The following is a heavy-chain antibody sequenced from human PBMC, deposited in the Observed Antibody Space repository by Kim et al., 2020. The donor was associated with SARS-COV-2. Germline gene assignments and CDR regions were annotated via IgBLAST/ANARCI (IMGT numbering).Heavy chain of an antibody. D-gene: IGHD6-13*01. V-gene: IGHV3-9*01. Sequence: GGSLRLSCAASGFTFDDYAMHWVRQAPGKGLEWVSGISWNSGSIGYADSVKGRFTISRDNAKNSLYLQMNSLRAEDTALYYCLSAAAVEYWGQGTLVTVSS. J-gene: IGHJ4*02. CDR3: LSAAAVEY. CDR2: ISWNSGSI. CDR1: GFTFDDYA.